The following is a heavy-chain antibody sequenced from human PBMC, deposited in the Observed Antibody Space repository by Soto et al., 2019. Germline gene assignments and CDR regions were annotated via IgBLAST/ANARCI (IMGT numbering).Heavy chain of an antibody. CDR3: AGDAVPDNGKWYYLDP. V-gene: IGHV3-23*01. CDR1: GFTFSDYA. Sequence: DVQLLESGGDLVQPGGSLRLSCAASGFTFSDYAMSWVRQAPGKGLEWVSSIGGDDKTFYADSVKGRFTSSRDNSKNALFLRLNDLKAGDTAVYFCAGDAVPDNGKWYYLDPWGQGVLVTVSP. J-gene: IGHJ5*02. CDR2: IGGDDKT. D-gene: IGHD1-20*01.